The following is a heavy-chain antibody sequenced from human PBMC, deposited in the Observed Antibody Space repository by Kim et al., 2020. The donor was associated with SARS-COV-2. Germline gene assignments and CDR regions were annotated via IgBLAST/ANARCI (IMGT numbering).Heavy chain of an antibody. J-gene: IGHJ4*02. CDR3: AKELWTGGLGD. CDR2: IYYRGST. CDR1: GDSISSYY. Sequence: SETLSLTCTVSGDSISSYYWSWIRQPPGKGLEWIGNIYYRGSTSYNPSLRSRVTISVDMSKNQFSLKVSSVTAADTAVYYCAKELWTGGLGDWGRGTLVTVSS. V-gene: IGHV4-59*12. D-gene: IGHD2-8*02.